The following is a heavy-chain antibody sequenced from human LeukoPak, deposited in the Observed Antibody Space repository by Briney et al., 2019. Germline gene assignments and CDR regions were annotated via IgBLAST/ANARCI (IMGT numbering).Heavy chain of an antibody. V-gene: IGHV3-74*01. D-gene: IGHD6-13*01. Sequence: GGSLRLSCAASGFTFSSYWMHWVRHAPGKGLVWVSRTNSDASSTTYADSVKGRFTISRDNAKNTLYLQMNSLRAEDTAVYYCARGKQDFDNWGQGTPVTVSS. CDR2: TNSDASST. CDR1: GFTFSSYW. J-gene: IGHJ4*02. CDR3: ARGKQDFDN.